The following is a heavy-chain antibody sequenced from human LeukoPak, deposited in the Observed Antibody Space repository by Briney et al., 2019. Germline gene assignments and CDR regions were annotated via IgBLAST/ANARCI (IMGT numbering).Heavy chain of an antibody. CDR2: IYPGDSDT. CDR1: GYSFTTYW. J-gene: IGHJ4*02. CDR3: ARFISPAAVTPPYY. Sequence: PGESLKISCKASGYSFTTYWIGWVRQMPGKGVELMGIIYPGDSDTRYSPSFQGQVTISADKSISTAYLQWSSLKASDTAMYYCARFISPAAVTPPYYWGQGTLVTVSS. V-gene: IGHV5-51*01. D-gene: IGHD4-23*01.